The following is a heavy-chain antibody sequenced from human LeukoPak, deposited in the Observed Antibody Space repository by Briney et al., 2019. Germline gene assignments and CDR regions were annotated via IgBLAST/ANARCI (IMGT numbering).Heavy chain of an antibody. J-gene: IGHJ4*02. V-gene: IGHV3-30*18. CDR3: AKDSNLEYFDY. Sequence: PGGSLRLSSAASGFTFSSYGLHWVRQAQGQGLEWVAVISYDGSNKYYADSVKGRFTISRDNSKNTLYLQMNSLRAEDTAVYYCAKDSNLEYFDYWGQGTLVTVSS. D-gene: IGHD1-1*01. CDR1: GFTFSSYG. CDR2: ISYDGSNK.